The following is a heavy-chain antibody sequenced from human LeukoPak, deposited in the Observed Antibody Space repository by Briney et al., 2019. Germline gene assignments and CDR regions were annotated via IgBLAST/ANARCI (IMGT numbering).Heavy chain of an antibody. V-gene: IGHV3-48*01. Sequence: GGTLRLSCAASGFTFSSYSMNWVRQAPGRGLEWVSYISSNSSTIYYAGSAKGRFTISRDNAKNSLYLQMNSLRAEDTAVYYCARAALRFLEWFSHDYYYYYMDVWGKGTTVTVSS. CDR2: ISSNSSTI. CDR1: GFTFSSYS. J-gene: IGHJ6*03. D-gene: IGHD3-3*01. CDR3: ARAALRFLEWFSHDYYYYYMDV.